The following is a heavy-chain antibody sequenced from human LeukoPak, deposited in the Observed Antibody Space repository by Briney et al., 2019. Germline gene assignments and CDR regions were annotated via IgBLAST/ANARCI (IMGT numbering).Heavy chain of an antibody. D-gene: IGHD6-13*01. V-gene: IGHV1-46*03. CDR3: ASIIAAAGFDY. J-gene: IGHJ4*02. CDR2: INPSGGST. CDR1: GYTFTSYY. Sequence: ASVKVSCKASGYTFTSYYMHWVRQAPGPRLEWMGIINPSGGSTSYAQKFQGRVTMTRDTSTSTVYMELSSLRSEDTAVYYCASIIAAAGFDYWGQGTLVTVSS.